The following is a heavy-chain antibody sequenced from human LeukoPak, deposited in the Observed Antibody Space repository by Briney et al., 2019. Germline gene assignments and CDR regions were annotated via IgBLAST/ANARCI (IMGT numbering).Heavy chain of an antibody. CDR1: GYSISSGYY. D-gene: IGHD3-22*01. V-gene: IGHV4-61*01. Sequence: SETLSLTCTVSGYSISSGYYWGWIRQPPGKGLEWIGYIYYSGSTNYNPSLKSRVTISVDTSKNQFSLKLSSVTAADTAVYYCARDDSSGYWRYWGQGTLVTVSS. CDR2: IYYSGST. J-gene: IGHJ4*02. CDR3: ARDDSSGYWRY.